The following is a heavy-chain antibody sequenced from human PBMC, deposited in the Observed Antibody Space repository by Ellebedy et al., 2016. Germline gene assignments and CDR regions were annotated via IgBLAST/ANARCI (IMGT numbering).Heavy chain of an antibody. CDR1: GGSISSYY. J-gene: IGHJ4*02. Sequence: SETLSLTXTVSGGSISSYYWSWIRQPPGKGLEWIGYIYNSGSTSYNPSLKSRVSISVDTSKKQFSLKLSSATAADTAVYYCARGEYGDLKHAPGYWGQGTLVTVSS. CDR2: IYNSGST. D-gene: IGHD4-17*01. CDR3: ARGEYGDLKHAPGY. V-gene: IGHV4-59*01.